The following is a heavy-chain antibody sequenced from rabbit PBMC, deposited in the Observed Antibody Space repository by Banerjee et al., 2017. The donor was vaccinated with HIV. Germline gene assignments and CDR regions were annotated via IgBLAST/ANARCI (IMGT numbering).Heavy chain of an antibody. J-gene: IGHJ4*01. CDR3: AREKNGADSSWDL. CDR1: GFSFSSTYW. D-gene: IGHD4-2*01. Sequence: QEQLEESGGDLVKPEGSLTLTCTASGFSFSSTYWISWVRQAPGKGLEWIACIYAGSSGNTYYASWAKGRFTISKTSSTTVTLQMTSLTAADTATYFCAREKNGADSSWDLWGPGTLVTVS. V-gene: IGHV1S45*01. CDR2: IYAGSSGNT.